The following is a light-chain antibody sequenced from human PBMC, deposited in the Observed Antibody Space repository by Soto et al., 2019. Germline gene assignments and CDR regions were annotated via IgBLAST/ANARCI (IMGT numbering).Light chain of an antibody. V-gene: IGKV4-1*01. J-gene: IGKJ4*01. CDR3: QQHYSTPLT. CDR1: QNVLYSSNNKNY. CDR2: WAS. Sequence: DIVMTQSPDSLAVSLGERATINCKSSQNVLYSSNNKNYLAWYQQKPGQPPKLLIYWASTRESGVPDRFSGSGSRTDFTLTISSLQAEDVAVYYCQQHYSTPLTFGGGTKVEIK.